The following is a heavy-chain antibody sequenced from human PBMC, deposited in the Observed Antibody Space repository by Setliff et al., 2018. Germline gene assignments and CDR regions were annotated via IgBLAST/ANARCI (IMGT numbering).Heavy chain of an antibody. Sequence: ASVKVSCKSSGNSFTVFYMHWVRQAPGQGLEWMGWISPHSGDTHYAQKFQSRVRMTRDTSTYAAYLELSDLTSDDTAMYYCARSGSFGMRYWFDYWGQGALVTVSS. CDR2: ISPHSGDT. D-gene: IGHD1-26*01. CDR1: GNSFTVFY. CDR3: ARSGSFGMRYWFDY. J-gene: IGHJ4*02. V-gene: IGHV1-2*02.